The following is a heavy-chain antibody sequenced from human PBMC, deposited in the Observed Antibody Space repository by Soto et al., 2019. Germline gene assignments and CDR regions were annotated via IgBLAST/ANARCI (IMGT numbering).Heavy chain of an antibody. CDR3: ARDVKENYDSSGYSDAFDI. J-gene: IGHJ3*02. D-gene: IGHD3-22*01. Sequence: PGGSLRLSCAASGFTFSDYYMSWIRQAPGKGLEWVSYISSSGSTIYYADSVKGRFTVSRDNAKNSLYLQMNSLRAEDTAVYYCARDVKENYDSSGYSDAFDIWGQGTMVTVSS. V-gene: IGHV3-11*01. CDR2: ISSSGSTI. CDR1: GFTFSDYY.